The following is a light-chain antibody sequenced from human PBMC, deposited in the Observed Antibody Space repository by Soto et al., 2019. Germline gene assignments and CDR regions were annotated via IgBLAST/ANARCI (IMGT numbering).Light chain of an antibody. CDR1: QSCSISY. CDR2: GAS. CDR3: QYYGSSPVT. V-gene: IGKV3-20*01. Sequence: EIVLTQSPGTLSLSPRERANLSYRVSQSCSISYLAWYQQKPGQAPRLLISGASSRATGIPDRFSGSGSGTDFTLSISRLEPEDFVVYYCQYYGSSPVTFGPGTKVDIK. J-gene: IGKJ3*01.